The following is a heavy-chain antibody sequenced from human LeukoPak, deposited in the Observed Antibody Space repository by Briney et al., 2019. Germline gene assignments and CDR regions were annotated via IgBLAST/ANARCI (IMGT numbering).Heavy chain of an antibody. D-gene: IGHD4-17*01. CDR3: ARDGTDDYGDYGMDV. J-gene: IGHJ6*02. CDR2: IYYSGST. V-gene: IGHV4-39*07. CDR1: GGSISSSSYY. Sequence: PSETLSLTCTVSGGSISSSSYYWGWIRQPPGKGLEWIGSIYYSGSTYYNPSLKSRVTISVDTSKNQFSLKLSSVTAADTAVYYCARDGTDDYGDYGMDVWGQGTTVTVSS.